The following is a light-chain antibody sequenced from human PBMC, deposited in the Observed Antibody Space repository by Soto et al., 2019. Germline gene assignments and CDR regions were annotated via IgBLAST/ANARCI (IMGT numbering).Light chain of an antibody. CDR1: SSDVGGYNF. Sequence: QSVLTQPRSVSGSPGQSVTISCTGTSSDVGGYNFVSWYQQHPGKAPKLMIHDVSKRPSGVPDHFSGSKSGNTASLTISGLQAEDEADYYCCSYAGTYTFVFGTGTKVTVL. J-gene: IGLJ1*01. CDR3: CSYAGTYTFV. CDR2: DVS. V-gene: IGLV2-11*01.